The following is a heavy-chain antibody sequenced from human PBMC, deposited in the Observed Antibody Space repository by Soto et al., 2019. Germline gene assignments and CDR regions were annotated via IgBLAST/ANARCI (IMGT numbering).Heavy chain of an antibody. J-gene: IGHJ4*02. CDR1: GGSISSGGYY. V-gene: IGHV4-31*03. Sequence: SEPLSLTCTVSGGSISSGGYYWSWIRQHPGKGLEWIGYIYYSGSTYYNPSLKSRVTISVDTSKNQFSLKLSSVTAADTAVYYCVRLPHIDSSGYDRDYWGQGTLVTVSS. D-gene: IGHD3-22*01. CDR3: VRLPHIDSSGYDRDY. CDR2: IYYSGST.